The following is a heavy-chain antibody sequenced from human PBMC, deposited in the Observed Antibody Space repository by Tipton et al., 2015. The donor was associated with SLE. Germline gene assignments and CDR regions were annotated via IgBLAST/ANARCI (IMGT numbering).Heavy chain of an antibody. Sequence: TLSLTCTVYGGSFSGYYWSWIRQPPGKGLEWIGEINHSGSTNYNPSLKSRVTISVDTSKNQFSLKLNSVTAADTAVYYCARGYSSSWSGVIWFDPWGQGTLVTVSP. CDR3: ARGYSSSWSGVIWFDP. V-gene: IGHV4-34*01. D-gene: IGHD6-13*01. CDR1: GGSFSGYY. CDR2: INHSGST. J-gene: IGHJ5*02.